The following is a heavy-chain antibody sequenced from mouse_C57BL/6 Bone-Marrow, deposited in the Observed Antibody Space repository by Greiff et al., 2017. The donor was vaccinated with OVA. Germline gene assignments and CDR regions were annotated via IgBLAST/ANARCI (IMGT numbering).Heavy chain of an antibody. Sequence: EVQRVESGGDLVKPGGSLKLSCAASGFTFSSYGMSWVRQTPDKRLEWVATISSGGSYTYYPDSVKGRFTISRDNAKNTLYLQMSSLKSEDTAMYYCARHALRLHAMDYWGQGTSVTVSS. CDR1: GFTFSSYG. V-gene: IGHV5-6*01. CDR3: ARHALRLHAMDY. D-gene: IGHD3-2*02. CDR2: ISSGGSYT. J-gene: IGHJ4*01.